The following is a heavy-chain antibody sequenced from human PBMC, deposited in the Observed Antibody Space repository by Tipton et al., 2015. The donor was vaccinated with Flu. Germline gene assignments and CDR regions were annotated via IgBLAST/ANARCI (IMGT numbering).Heavy chain of an antibody. CDR2: INQSGRP. CDR1: GAPVRGGIYS. CDR3: ARGSWEVRFDP. Sequence: LRLSCAVSGAPVRGGIYSWNWIRQPPGKGLEWIGEINQSGRPNYNPSLKNRVTISVDTSKNQFSLSLTSVTAAGTAMYYCARGSWEVRFDPWGQGTLVTVSS. J-gene: IGHJ5*02. D-gene: IGHD1-26*01. V-gene: IGHV4-30-2*01.